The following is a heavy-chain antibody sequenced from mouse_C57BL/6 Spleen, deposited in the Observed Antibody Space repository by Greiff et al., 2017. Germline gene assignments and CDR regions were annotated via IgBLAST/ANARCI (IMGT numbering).Heavy chain of an antibody. D-gene: IGHD3-1*01. CDR2: IDPETGGT. Sequence: VQLQESGAELVRPGASVTLSCKASGYTFTDYEMHWVKQTPVHGLEWIGAIDPETGGTAYNQKFKGKAILTADKSSSTAYMELRSLTSEDSAVYYCTRGGLTGDYWGQGTTRTVSS. CDR1: GYTFTDYE. J-gene: IGHJ2*01. CDR3: TRGGLTGDY. V-gene: IGHV1-15*01.